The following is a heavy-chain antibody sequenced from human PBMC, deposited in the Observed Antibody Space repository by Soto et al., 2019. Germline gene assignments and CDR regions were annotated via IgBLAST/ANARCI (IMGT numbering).Heavy chain of an antibody. Sequence: PGGSLRLSCAASGFTFSDYYMSWIRQAPGKGLEWVSYISSSGSTIYYADSVKGRFTISRDNAKNSLYLQMNSLRAEDTAVYYCARDSRYDSRGYYCDYWGQGTLVTVSS. CDR3: ARDSRYDSRGYYCDY. V-gene: IGHV3-11*01. CDR1: GFTFSDYY. D-gene: IGHD3-22*01. CDR2: ISSSGSTI. J-gene: IGHJ4*02.